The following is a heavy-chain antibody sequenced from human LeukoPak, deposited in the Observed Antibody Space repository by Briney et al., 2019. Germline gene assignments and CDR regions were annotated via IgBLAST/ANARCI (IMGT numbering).Heavy chain of an antibody. Sequence: GGSLRLSCAASGFTFSSYAMSWVRQAPGKGLEWVSAISGGGGSTYYADSVKGRFTISRDNSKNTLYLQMNSLRAEDTAVYYCAKVYFDWLPHGHFDYWGQGTLVTVSS. D-gene: IGHD3-9*01. CDR3: AKVYFDWLPHGHFDY. CDR2: ISGGGGST. CDR1: GFTFSSYA. J-gene: IGHJ4*02. V-gene: IGHV3-23*01.